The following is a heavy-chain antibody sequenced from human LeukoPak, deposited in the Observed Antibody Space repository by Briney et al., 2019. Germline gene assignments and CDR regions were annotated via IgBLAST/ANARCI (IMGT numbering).Heavy chain of an antibody. CDR1: GFTVSSNY. D-gene: IGHD6-13*01. Sequence: GGSLRLSCAASGFTVSSNYMSWVRQAPGKGLEWVSVIYSGGGTYYADSVKGRFTISRDNSKNTLYLQMNSLRAEDTAVYYCASGIAAAGTIPMYYFDYWGQGTLVTVSS. CDR3: ASGIAAAGTIPMYYFDY. V-gene: IGHV3-53*01. CDR2: IYSGGGT. J-gene: IGHJ4*02.